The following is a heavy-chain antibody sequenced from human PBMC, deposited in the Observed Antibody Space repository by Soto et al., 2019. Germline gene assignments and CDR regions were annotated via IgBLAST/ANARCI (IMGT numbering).Heavy chain of an antibody. CDR2: IGGRGSST. Sequence: GGSLRLSCAASGFTLWNYAMSWVRQAPGKGLEWVSAIGGRGSSTYYVDSVKGRFTISRDNAKNTLDLQMHGLRAEDMAVYYCARSVRSGSFPYYYYAMDVWGQGTTVTVSS. V-gene: IGHV3-23*01. CDR3: ARSVRSGSFPYYYYAMDV. CDR1: GFTLWNYA. J-gene: IGHJ6*02. D-gene: IGHD3-10*01.